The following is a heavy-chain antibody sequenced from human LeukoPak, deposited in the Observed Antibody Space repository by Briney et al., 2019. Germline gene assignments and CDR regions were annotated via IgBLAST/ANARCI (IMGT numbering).Heavy chain of an antibody. D-gene: IGHD6-13*01. V-gene: IGHV4-39*01. CDR2: IYYSGST. J-gene: IGHJ3*02. CDR1: GGSISSSSYY. Sequence: SETLSLTCTVSGGSISSSSYYWGWIRQPPGKGLEWIGSIYYSGSTYYNPSLKSRVTISVDTSKNQFSLKPSSVTAADTAVYYCARVPGYSRSRGAFDIWGQGTMVTVSS. CDR3: ARVPGYSRSRGAFDI.